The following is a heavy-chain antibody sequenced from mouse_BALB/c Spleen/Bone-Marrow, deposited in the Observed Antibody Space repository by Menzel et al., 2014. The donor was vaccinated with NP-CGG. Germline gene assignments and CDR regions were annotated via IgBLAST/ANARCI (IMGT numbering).Heavy chain of an antibody. Sequence: VQLQQSGAELVKPGASVKLSCTASGFNIKDTYIHWVKQRPEQGLEWIGRIDPANGNTKYDPKFQGKATTTADTSSSTAYLYLSRLTSEDTAVYYCARYRLGTYFDYWGQGTTLTVSS. CDR2: IDPANGNT. V-gene: IGHV14-3*02. CDR3: ARYRLGTYFDY. D-gene: IGHD2-14*01. J-gene: IGHJ2*01. CDR1: GFNIKDTY.